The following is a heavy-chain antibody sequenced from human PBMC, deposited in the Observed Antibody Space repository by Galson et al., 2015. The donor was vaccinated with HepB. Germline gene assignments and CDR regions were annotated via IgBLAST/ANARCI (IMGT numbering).Heavy chain of an antibody. J-gene: IGHJ3*02. CDR3: ARVGQHDAFDI. CDR2: ISSSSSYI. V-gene: IGHV3-21*01. CDR1: GFTFSSYS. Sequence: SLRLSCAASGFTFSSYSMNWVRQAPGKGLEWVSSISSSSSYIYYADSVKGRFTISRDNAKNSLYLQMNSLRAEDTVVYYCARVGQHDAFDIWGQGTMVTVSS. D-gene: IGHD3-16*01.